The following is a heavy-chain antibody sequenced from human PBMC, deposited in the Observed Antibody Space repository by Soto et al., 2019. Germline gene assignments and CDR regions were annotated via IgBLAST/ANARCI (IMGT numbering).Heavy chain of an antibody. CDR1: GFTFSSYG. V-gene: IGHV3-30*18. CDR3: AKDLRDFHDYGDYTVY. Sequence: QAQLVESGGGVVQPGRSLRLSCAASGFTFSSYGMHWVRQAPGKGLEWVAVISYDGSNKYYADSVKGRFTISRDNSKNTLYLQMNSLRAEDTAVYYCAKDLRDFHDYGDYTVYWGQGTLVTVSS. CDR2: ISYDGSNK. J-gene: IGHJ4*02. D-gene: IGHD4-17*01.